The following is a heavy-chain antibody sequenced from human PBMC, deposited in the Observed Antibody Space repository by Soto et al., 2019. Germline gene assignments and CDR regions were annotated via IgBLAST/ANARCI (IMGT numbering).Heavy chain of an antibody. CDR2: ISYDGSNK. D-gene: IGHD6-13*01. CDR3: ASIAAAEDFDY. Sequence: QVQLVESGGGVVQPGRSLRLSCAASGFTFSSYGMHWVRQAPGKGLEWVAVISYDGSNKYYADSVKGRFTIPRDNSKNTLYLQMNSLRAEDTAVYYCASIAAAEDFDYWGQGTLVTVSS. V-gene: IGHV3-30*03. CDR1: GFTFSSYG. J-gene: IGHJ4*02.